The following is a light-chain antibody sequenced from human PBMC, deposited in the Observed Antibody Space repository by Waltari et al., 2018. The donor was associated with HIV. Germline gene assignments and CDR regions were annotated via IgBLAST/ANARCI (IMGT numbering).Light chain of an antibody. CDR2: DAS. V-gene: IGKV1-33*01. CDR3: QQYDNLPPPLSGVVT. J-gene: IGKJ4*01. CDR1: QDISNY. Sequence: DIQMTQSPSSLSASVGDRVTITCQASQDISNYLNWYQQKPGKAPKLLIYDASNLETGVPSRFSGSGSGTDFTFTISSLQPEDIATYYCQQYDNLPPPLSGVVTFGGGTKVEIK.